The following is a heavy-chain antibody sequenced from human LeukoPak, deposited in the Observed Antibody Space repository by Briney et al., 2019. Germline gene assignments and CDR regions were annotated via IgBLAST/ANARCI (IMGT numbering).Heavy chain of an antibody. D-gene: IGHD6-19*01. Sequence: GGSLRLSCAASGFTFSSYGMHWVRQAPGKGLEWVAVIWYEGSNKYYAGSVKGRFTISRDNSKNTLYLQMNSLRAEDTAVYYCARDRPLGYSSGWSAFDIWAKGQWSPSLQ. CDR3: ARDRPLGYSSGWSAFDI. V-gene: IGHV3-33*01. CDR2: IWYEGSNK. CDR1: GFTFSSYG. J-gene: IGHJ3*02.